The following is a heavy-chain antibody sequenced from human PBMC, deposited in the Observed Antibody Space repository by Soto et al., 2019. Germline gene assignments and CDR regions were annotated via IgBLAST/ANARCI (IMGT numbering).Heavy chain of an antibody. D-gene: IGHD2-15*01. Sequence: SLRLSCAASGFTFSSYAMSWVRQAPGKGLEWVSAISGSGGSTYYADSVKGRFTISRDNSKNTLYLQMNSLRTEDTAVYYCAKRLAGDIVVVVAATSYAFDIWGQGTMVTVSS. J-gene: IGHJ3*02. CDR3: AKRLAGDIVVVVAATSYAFDI. CDR1: GFTFSSYA. CDR2: ISGSGGST. V-gene: IGHV3-23*01.